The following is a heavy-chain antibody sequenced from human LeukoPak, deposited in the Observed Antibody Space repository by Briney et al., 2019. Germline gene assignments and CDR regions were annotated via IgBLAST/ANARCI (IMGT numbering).Heavy chain of an antibody. V-gene: IGHV4-30-4*01. CDR1: GGSISSGDYY. J-gene: IGHJ3*02. CDR3: ARWASYDYVWGSYRRFDAFDI. D-gene: IGHD3-16*02. Sequence: SQTLSLTCTVSGGSISSGDYYWSWIRQPPGKGLEWIGYIYYSGSTYYNPSLKSRATISVDTSKNQFSLKLSSVTAADTAVYYCARWASYDYVWGSYRRFDAFDIWGQGTMVTVSS. CDR2: IYYSGST.